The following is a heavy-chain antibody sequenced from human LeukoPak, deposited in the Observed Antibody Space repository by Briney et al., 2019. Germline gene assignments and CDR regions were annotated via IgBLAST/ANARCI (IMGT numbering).Heavy chain of an antibody. Sequence: PGRSLRLSCAASGFTFSSYGMHWVRQAPGKGLEWVAFIRYDGGNQYYADSVKGRFTISRDNSKNTMSLQMNSLRAEDTAVYYCAKDGDDCIDFWGQGTLVTVSS. D-gene: IGHD3-22*01. CDR2: IRYDGGNQ. CDR3: AKDGDDCIDF. V-gene: IGHV3-30*02. J-gene: IGHJ4*02. CDR1: GFTFSSYG.